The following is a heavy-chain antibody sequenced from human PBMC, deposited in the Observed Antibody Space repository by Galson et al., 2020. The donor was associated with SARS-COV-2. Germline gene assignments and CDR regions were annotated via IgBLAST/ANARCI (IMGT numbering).Heavy chain of an antibody. D-gene: IGHD3-3*01. CDR3: AGYDFWSASYS. CDR2: IYSSGSA. Sequence: TLSLTCTVSGASVTGTTYYWNWIRQPAGKGLEWLGHIYSSGSANYNPSLKSRATISVDTSKSHFSLTLSSVTAADTAVYYCAGYDFWSASYSWGQGTLVAVSS. J-gene: IGHJ4*02. V-gene: IGHV4-61*09. CDR1: GASVTGTTYY.